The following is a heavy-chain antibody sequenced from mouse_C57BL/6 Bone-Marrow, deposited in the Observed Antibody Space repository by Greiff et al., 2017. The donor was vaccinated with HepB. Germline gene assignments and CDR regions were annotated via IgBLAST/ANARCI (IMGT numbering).Heavy chain of an antibody. CDR2: INPNNGGT. J-gene: IGHJ3*01. CDR3: ASSKQFAY. V-gene: IGHV1-26*01. Sequence: EVQLQQSGPELVKPGASVKISCKASGYTFTDYYMNWVKQSHGKSLEWIGDINPNNGGTSYNQKFKGKATLTVDKSSSTAYMELRSLTSEDSAVYYCASSKQFAYWGQGTLVTVSA. CDR1: GYTFTDYY.